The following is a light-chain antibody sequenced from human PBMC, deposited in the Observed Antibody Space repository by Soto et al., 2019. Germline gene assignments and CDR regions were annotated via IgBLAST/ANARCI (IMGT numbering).Light chain of an antibody. CDR2: KAS. CDR1: QSVSFW. J-gene: IGKJ1*01. CDR3: QQYQTFWT. V-gene: IGKV1-5*03. Sequence: RVPIPCRASQSVSFWLAWYQQKPGKAPKLLIYKASTLESGVPSRFSGGGFGTEFTLTISSLQPDDYATYYCQQYQTFWTFGQGTKVDIK.